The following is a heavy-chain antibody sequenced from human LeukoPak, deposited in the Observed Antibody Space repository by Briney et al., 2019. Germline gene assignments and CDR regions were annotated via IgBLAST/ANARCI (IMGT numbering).Heavy chain of an antibody. CDR1: GFTFSSYG. Sequence: PGRSLRLSCAASGFTFSSYGMHWVRQAPGKGLEWVAVISYDGSNKYYADSVKGRFTISRDNSKNTLYLQMNRLRAEDTAVYYCAREADYAFDIWGQGTMVTVSS. D-gene: IGHD3-3*01. V-gene: IGHV3-30*03. J-gene: IGHJ3*02. CDR2: ISYDGSNK. CDR3: AREADYAFDI.